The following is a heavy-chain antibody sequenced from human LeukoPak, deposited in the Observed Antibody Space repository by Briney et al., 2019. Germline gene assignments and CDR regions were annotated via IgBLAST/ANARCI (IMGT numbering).Heavy chain of an antibody. CDR1: GFTFSNSA. V-gene: IGHV3-23*01. CDR2: LSGSGITT. D-gene: IGHD1/OR15-1a*01. CDR3: LVTTRSRGFDY. Sequence: GGSLRLSCAASGFTFSNSAMSWVRQAPGKGLEWVSTLSGSGITTYYADSVKGRFTISRDNSKNTLYLQMSSLRAEDTAVYYCLVTTRSRGFDYWGQGTLVTVSS. J-gene: IGHJ4*02.